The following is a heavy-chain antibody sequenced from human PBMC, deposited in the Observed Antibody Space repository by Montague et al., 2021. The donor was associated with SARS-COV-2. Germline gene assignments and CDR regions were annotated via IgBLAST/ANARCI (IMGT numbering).Heavy chain of an antibody. D-gene: IGHD3-22*01. J-gene: IGHJ3*02. V-gene: IGHV4-61*02. CDR2: IYTSGST. Sequence: TLSLTCTVSGGSISSGSYYWSWIRQPAGKGLEWIGRIYTSGSTNYNPSLKRRVTISVDTSKNQFSLELRSVTAADTAVYYCARVPPYYYGSSGYYSGAFDIWGQGTMVTVSS. CDR1: GGSISSGSYY. CDR3: ARVPPYYYGSSGYYSGAFDI.